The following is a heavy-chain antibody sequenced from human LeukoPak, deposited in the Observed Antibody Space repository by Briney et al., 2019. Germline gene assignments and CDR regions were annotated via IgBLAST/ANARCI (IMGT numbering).Heavy chain of an antibody. CDR2: IRYDGSNK. CDR3: AKNFRSSGPSGVGY. CDR1: GFTFSSYG. Sequence: GGSLRLSCAASGFTFSSYGMHWVRQAPGKGLEWVAFIRYDGSNKYYADSVKGRITISRDNSKNTMYLQMNSLRAEDTAVYYCAKNFRSSGPSGVGYWGQGTLLTVSS. D-gene: IGHD6-19*01. V-gene: IGHV3-30*02. J-gene: IGHJ4*02.